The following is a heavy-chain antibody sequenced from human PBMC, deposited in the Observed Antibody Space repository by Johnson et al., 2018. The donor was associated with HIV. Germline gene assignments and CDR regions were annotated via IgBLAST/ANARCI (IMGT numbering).Heavy chain of an antibody. V-gene: IGHV3-15*01. Sequence: MQLVESGGGLVKPGGSLRLSCAASGFTFSNAWMSWVRQAPGKGLEWVGRIKSKTDGGTTDYAAPVKGRFTISRDDSKNTLYLQMNSLKTEDTAVYYCTTDTAAAAGKRAPLVDAFDIWGQGTMVTVSS. CDR1: GFTFSNAW. D-gene: IGHD6-13*01. CDR3: TTDTAAAAGKRAPLVDAFDI. J-gene: IGHJ3*02. CDR2: IKSKTDGGTT.